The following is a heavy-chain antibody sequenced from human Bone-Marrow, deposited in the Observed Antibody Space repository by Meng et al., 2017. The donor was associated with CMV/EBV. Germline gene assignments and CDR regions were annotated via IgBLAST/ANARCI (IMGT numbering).Heavy chain of an antibody. D-gene: IGHD2-21*02. CDR2: IRYDGSNK. Sequence: GGSLRLSCAASGFIFSSYGMHWVRQAPGKGLEWVAFIRYDGSNKYYADSVKGRFTISRDNSKNTLYLQMNSLRAEDTAVYYCASFGLIVVVTSLEVRNWGQGTMVTVSS. V-gene: IGHV3-30*02. CDR1: GFIFSSYG. CDR3: ASFGLIVVVTSLEVRN. J-gene: IGHJ3*01.